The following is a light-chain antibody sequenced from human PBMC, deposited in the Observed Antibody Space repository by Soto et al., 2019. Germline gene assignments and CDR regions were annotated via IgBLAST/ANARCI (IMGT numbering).Light chain of an antibody. CDR1: QSVSSY. CDR2: DAS. CDR3: QQRINWPPRWT. Sequence: IPFTQSPATLLFFPWARSTLPSSASQSVSSYLAWYQQKPGQAPRLLIYDASTRATGIPARFSGSGSGTDFTLTISSLEPEDFAVYYCQQRINWPPRWTCGQGTKVDIK. J-gene: IGKJ1*01. V-gene: IGKV3-11*01.